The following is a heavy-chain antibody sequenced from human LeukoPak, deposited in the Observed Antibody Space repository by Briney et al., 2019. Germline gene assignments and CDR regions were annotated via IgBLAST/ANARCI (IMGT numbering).Heavy chain of an antibody. V-gene: IGHV3-30*03. CDR1: GFTFSSYG. Sequence: PGRSLRLSCAASGFTFSSYGMHWVRQAPGKGLEWVAVISYDGSNKYYADSVKGRFTISRDNSKNTLYLQMNSLRAEDTAVYYCARDIVVVVAATRDAFDIWGQGTMVTVSS. D-gene: IGHD2-15*01. J-gene: IGHJ3*02. CDR3: ARDIVVVVAATRDAFDI. CDR2: ISYDGSNK.